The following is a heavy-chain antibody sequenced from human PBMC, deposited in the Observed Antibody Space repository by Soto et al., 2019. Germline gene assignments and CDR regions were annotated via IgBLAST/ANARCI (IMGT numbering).Heavy chain of an antibody. CDR2: IIPIFGTA. Sequence: SVKVSCKXSGGTFSSYAISWVRQAPGQGLEWMGGIIPIFGTANYAQKFQGRVTITADESTSIAYMELSSLRSEDTAVYYCARVVVVVPAAPTISYYYGMDVWGQGTTVTVSS. V-gene: IGHV1-69*13. J-gene: IGHJ6*02. CDR3: ARVVVVVPAAPTISYYYGMDV. D-gene: IGHD2-2*01. CDR1: GGTFSSYA.